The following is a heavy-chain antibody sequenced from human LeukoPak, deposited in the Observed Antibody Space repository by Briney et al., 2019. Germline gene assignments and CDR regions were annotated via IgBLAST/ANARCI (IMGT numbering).Heavy chain of an antibody. CDR2: INIGGSNT. Sequence: GGSLRLSCAASGFTFSDYYMSWIRQAPGKGVEWLSYINIGGSNTHYADSVKGRFTISRDNAKKSLYLEMNNLRAEDTAVYYCATDGAGFDTWGQGVLVTVSS. CDR3: ATDGAGFDT. CDR1: GFTFSDYY. J-gene: IGHJ5*02. V-gene: IGHV3-11*01.